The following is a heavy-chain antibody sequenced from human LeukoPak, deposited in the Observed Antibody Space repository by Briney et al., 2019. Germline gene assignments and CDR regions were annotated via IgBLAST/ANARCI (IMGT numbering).Heavy chain of an antibody. V-gene: IGHV1-2*02. CDR2: INPNSGGT. J-gene: IGHJ5*02. Sequence: GASVKVSCKAPGYTFTGYYMHWVRQAPGQGLEWMGWINPNSGGTNYAQKFQGRVTMTRDTSISTAYMELSRLRSDDTAVYYCARTRWSGYWFDPWGQGTLVTVSS. CDR1: GYTFTGYY. D-gene: IGHD3-3*01. CDR3: ARTRWSGYWFDP.